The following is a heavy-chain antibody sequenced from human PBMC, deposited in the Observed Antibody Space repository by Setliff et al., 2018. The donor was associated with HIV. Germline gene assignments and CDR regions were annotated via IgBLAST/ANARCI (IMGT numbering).Heavy chain of an antibody. CDR1: GGTFSSYA. CDR3: ARSLVWGSYRYFDY. D-gene: IGHD3-16*02. J-gene: IGHJ4*02. CDR2: IIPIFGNT. V-gene: IGHV1-18*01. Sequence: ASVKVSCKASGGTFSSYAISWVRQAPGQGLEWMGGIIPIFGNTNYAQKLQGRVTMTTDTSTSTAYMELRSLTSDDTAVYYCARSLVWGSYRYFDYWGQGTLVTVSS.